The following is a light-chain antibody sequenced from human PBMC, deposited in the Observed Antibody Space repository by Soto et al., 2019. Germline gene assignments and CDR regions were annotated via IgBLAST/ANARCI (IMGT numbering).Light chain of an antibody. J-gene: IGLJ1*01. CDR1: SSDVGGHNY. V-gene: IGLV2-8*01. CDR3: SSYVGSSKYV. Sequence: QSALTQPPSASGSPGQSVTISCTGTSSDVGGHNYVSWYQQHPGKAPKLMIYEVSQRPSGVPDRFSGSKSDNTASLTVSGLQAEDEADYYCSSYVGSSKYVFGTGTKLTVL. CDR2: EVS.